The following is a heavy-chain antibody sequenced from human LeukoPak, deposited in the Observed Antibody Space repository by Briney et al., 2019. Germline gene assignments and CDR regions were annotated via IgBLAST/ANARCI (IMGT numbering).Heavy chain of an antibody. J-gene: IGHJ1*01. CDR1: GFTFSSYG. CDR3: ARPGEHYSSWLEYLQY. CDR2: IWYDGGNK. D-gene: IGHD6-6*01. Sequence: GGSLRLSCAASGFTFSSYGMHWVRQAPGKGLEWVAVIWYDGGNKYYADSVKGRFTISRDDSKNTLYLQMNSLRAEDTAVYYCARPGEHYSSWLEYLQYWGQGTLVTVSS. V-gene: IGHV3-33*01.